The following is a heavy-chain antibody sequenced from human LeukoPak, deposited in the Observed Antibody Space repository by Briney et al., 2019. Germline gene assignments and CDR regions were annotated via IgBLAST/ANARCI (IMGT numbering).Heavy chain of an antibody. CDR3: AKHALYSSSWFDY. Sequence: SETLSLTCTVSGGSISSYHWSWIRQPPGKGLEWIGNVYHSGTTNYNPSLKSRVTISVDTSKNQFSLKLSSMTAADTAVYYCAKHALYSSSWFDYWGQGTLVTVSS. D-gene: IGHD6-13*01. J-gene: IGHJ4*02. V-gene: IGHV4-59*08. CDR1: GGSISSYH. CDR2: VYHSGTT.